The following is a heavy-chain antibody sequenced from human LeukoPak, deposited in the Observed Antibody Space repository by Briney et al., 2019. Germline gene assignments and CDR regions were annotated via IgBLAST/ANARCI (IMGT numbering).Heavy chain of an antibody. CDR3: ARDLVPSYYDSSGLDY. CDR2: INPNSGGT. V-gene: IGHV1-2*02. J-gene: IGHJ4*02. Sequence: ASVKVSCKASGYTFTGYYMHWVRQAPGQGLEWMGWINPNSGGTNYAQKFQGRVTMTRDTSISTAYMELSRLRPDDTAVYYCARDLVPSYYDSSGLDYWGQGTLVTVSS. D-gene: IGHD3-22*01. CDR1: GYTFTGYY.